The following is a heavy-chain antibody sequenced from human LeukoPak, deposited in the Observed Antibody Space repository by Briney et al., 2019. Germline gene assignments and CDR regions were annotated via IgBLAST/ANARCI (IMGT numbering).Heavy chain of an antibody. CDR2: IRYDGSNK. J-gene: IGHJ4*02. V-gene: IGHV3-30*02. CDR3: AKVRVRGYSSSSPADYFDY. D-gene: IGHD6-6*01. Sequence: GGSLRLSCAASGFTFSSYGMHWVRQAPGKGLEWVAFIRYDGSNKYYADSVKGRFTISRDNSKNTLYLQMNSLRAEDTAVYYCAKVRVRGYSSSSPADYFDYWGQGTLVTVSS. CDR1: GFTFSSYG.